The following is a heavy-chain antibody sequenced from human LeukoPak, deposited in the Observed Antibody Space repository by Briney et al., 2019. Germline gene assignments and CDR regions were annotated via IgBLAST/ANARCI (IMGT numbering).Heavy chain of an antibody. Sequence: TGGSLRLSCAASGFTFSDYYMSWIRQAPGKGLEWVSYISSSGSTIYYADSVKGRFTISRDNAKNSLYLQMNSLRAEDTAVYYCARVRRRGYSYGYFDYWGQGTLVTVSS. D-gene: IGHD5-18*01. V-gene: IGHV3-11*01. J-gene: IGHJ4*02. CDR1: GFTFSDYY. CDR3: ARVRRRGYSYGYFDY. CDR2: ISSSGSTI.